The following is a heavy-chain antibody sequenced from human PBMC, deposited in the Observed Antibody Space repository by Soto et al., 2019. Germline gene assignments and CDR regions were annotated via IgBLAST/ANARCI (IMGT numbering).Heavy chain of an antibody. CDR1: GCSIGSSSYY. J-gene: IGHJ6*02. CDR2: IYYSGST. D-gene: IGHD3-22*01. V-gene: IGHV4-39*01. Sequence: SETLSLTCTVSGCSIGSSSYYWAWIRQPPGKGLEWIGSIYYSGSTYYNPSLKSRVTISVDTSKNQFSLKLSSVTAADTAVYYCARRLYYDSSGFEGGGMDVWGQGTTVTVSS. CDR3: ARRLYYDSSGFEGGGMDV.